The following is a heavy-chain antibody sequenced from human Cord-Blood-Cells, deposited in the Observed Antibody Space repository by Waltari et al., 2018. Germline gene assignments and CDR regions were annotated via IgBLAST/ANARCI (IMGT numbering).Heavy chain of an antibody. D-gene: IGHD3-10*01. CDR3: ARPTLLSGSYYDY. CDR1: GYTFTGYY. J-gene: IGHJ4*02. CDR2: INPNSGGT. Sequence: VQLVQSGAEVKKPGASVKVSCKASGYTFTGYYMHWVRQAPGQGLEWMGRINPNSGGTNYAQKFQGRVTMTRDTSISTAYMELSRMRSDDTAVYYCARPTLLSGSYYDYWGQGTLVTVSS. V-gene: IGHV1-2*06.